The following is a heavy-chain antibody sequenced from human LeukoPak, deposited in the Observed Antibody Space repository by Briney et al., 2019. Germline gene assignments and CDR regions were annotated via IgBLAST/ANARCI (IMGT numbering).Heavy chain of an antibody. CDR2: TRNKANSYTT. Sequence: GGSLRLSCAASGFTVSSNYMDWVRQAPGKGLEWVGRTRNKANSYTTEYAASVKRRFTISRDDSKNSLYLQMNSLRVEDTGVYYCASWGEGALDNWGQGTLVTVSS. J-gene: IGHJ4*02. D-gene: IGHD1-26*01. V-gene: IGHV3-72*01. CDR1: GFTVSSNY. CDR3: ASWGEGALDN.